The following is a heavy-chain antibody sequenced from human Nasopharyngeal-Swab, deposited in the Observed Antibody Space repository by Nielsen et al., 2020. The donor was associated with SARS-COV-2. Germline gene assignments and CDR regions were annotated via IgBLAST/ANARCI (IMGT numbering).Heavy chain of an antibody. J-gene: IGHJ4*02. CDR2: INSDGSTT. D-gene: IGHD6-19*01. V-gene: IGHV3-74*03. Sequence: WIRQPSGKGLVWVSRINSDGSTTMYADSVKGRFTISRDNAKDMLYLQMNSLRAEDTAVYYCARVPFYSSGWYGVDYFDYWGQGTLVTVSS. CDR3: ARVPFYSSGWYGVDYFDY.